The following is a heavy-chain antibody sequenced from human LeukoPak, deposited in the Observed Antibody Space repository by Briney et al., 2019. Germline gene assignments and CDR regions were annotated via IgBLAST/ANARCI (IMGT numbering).Heavy chain of an antibody. CDR1: GGTFSSYA. Sequence: ASVKVSCKASGGTFSSYAISWVRQAPGQGLEWMGRIIPILGIANYAQKFQGRVTITADKSTSTAYMELSSLRSEDTAAYYCARDLSLGKYCGGDCYPPDDYWGQGTLVTVSS. J-gene: IGHJ4*02. V-gene: IGHV1-69*04. D-gene: IGHD2-21*02. CDR3: ARDLSLGKYCGGDCYPPDDY. CDR2: IIPILGIA.